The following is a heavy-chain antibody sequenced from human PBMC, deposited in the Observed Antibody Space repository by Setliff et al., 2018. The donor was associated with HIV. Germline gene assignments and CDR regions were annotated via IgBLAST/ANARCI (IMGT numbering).Heavy chain of an antibody. V-gene: IGHV3-74*01. Sequence: GGSLRLSCAASGFTFDRYWMHWVRQAPGKGLVWVSRVNRDGSSTTYADSVKDRFTISRDNAKNTLYLQMNSLRAEDTGVYYCHSGYDTEEQSYFDYWGQGTLVTVSS. D-gene: IGHD5-12*01. CDR1: GFTFDRYW. CDR3: HSGYDTEEQSYFDY. J-gene: IGHJ4*02. CDR2: VNRDGSST.